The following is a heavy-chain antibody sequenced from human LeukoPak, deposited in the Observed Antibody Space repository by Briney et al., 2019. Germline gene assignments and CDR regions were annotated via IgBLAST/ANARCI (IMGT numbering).Heavy chain of an antibody. Sequence: GGPLRLSCAACGFTFSNAWVRGLPQPPGKGLEGVGRIKSKTDGGTTDYAAPVKGRFTMSRDDSKNTLYLQMSSLKTEDTAVYYCTTMGATTYLAWWGQGTLVTVSA. CDR1: GFTFSNAW. J-gene: IGHJ4*02. CDR3: TTMGATTYLAW. V-gene: IGHV3-15*01. CDR2: IKSKTDGGTT. D-gene: IGHD1-26*01.